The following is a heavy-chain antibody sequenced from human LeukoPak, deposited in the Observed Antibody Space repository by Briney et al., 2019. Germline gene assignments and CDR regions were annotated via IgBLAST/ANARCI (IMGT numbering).Heavy chain of an antibody. D-gene: IGHD5-18*01. V-gene: IGHV3-30*02. CDR2: IRYDGTDK. CDR1: GFTFSNHG. J-gene: IGHJ6*03. Sequence: GGSLRLSCAASGFTFSNHGMHWVRQAPGKRLEWVAFIRYDGTDKYYPDSVKVRFTISRDSSENTVYLQLNSLRAEDTAVYYCGKGLAYTYPYSGNMDVWGKGTTVTISS. CDR3: GKGLAYTYPYSGNMDV.